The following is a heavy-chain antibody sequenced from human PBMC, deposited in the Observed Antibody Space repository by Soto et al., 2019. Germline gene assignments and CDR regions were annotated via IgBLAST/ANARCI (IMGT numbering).Heavy chain of an antibody. CDR2: INSDGSST. J-gene: IGHJ4*02. D-gene: IGHD6-19*01. Sequence: PVGSLRLSCAASGFTFSNYWMHWVRQAPGKGLVWVSRINSDGSSTMYADSVKGRFTIFRDNAKNTLYLQMNSLRAEDTAVYYCARDPAPIGWYDYWGQGILVTVSS. V-gene: IGHV3-74*03. CDR1: GFTFSNYW. CDR3: ARDPAPIGWYDY.